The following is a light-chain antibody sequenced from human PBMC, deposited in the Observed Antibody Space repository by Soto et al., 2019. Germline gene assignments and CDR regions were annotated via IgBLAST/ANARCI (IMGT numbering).Light chain of an antibody. J-gene: IGKJ2*01. CDR3: HQYGSLYT. CDR2: GAS. CDR1: QSVSSSY. V-gene: IGKV3-20*01. Sequence: EIVLTQSPGTLSLSPGERATLSCRASQSVSSSYLAWYQQKPGQAPRLRIYGASSRATGIPARCSGSGSGTDFTLTISILEPEDVAVYYCHQYGSLYTFGQGTKLAIK.